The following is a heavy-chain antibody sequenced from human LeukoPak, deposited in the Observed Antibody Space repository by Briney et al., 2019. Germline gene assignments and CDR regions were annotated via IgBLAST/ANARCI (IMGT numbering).Heavy chain of an antibody. V-gene: IGHV3-30-3*01. CDR3: AREGDRDTSYAFDI. CDR1: GFTFSSYW. CDR2: ISYDGSNK. Sequence: PGGSLRLSCAASGFTFSSYWMNWARQAPGKGLEWVAVISYDGSNKYYADSVKGRFTISRDNSKNTLYLQMNSLRAEDTAVYYCAREGDRDTSYAFDIWGQGTMVTVSS. J-gene: IGHJ3*02. D-gene: IGHD3-16*01.